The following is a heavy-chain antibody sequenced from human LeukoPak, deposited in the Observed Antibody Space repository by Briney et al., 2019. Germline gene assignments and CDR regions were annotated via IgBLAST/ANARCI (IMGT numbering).Heavy chain of an antibody. J-gene: IGHJ3*02. D-gene: IGHD1-26*01. CDR3: ASIIVGATAESDI. CDR2: IYSGGST. Sequence: PGGSLRLSCAASGFTVSSNYMSWVRQAPGKGLEWVSVIYSGGSTYYADSVKGRFTISRDNSKNTLYLQMNSLRAEDTAVYYCASIIVGATAESDIWGQGTMVTVSS. CDR1: GFTVSSNY. V-gene: IGHV3-53*01.